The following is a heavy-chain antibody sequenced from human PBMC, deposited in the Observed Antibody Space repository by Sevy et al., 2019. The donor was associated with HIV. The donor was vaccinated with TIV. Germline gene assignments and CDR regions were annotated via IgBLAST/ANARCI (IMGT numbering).Heavy chain of an antibody. CDR3: AHSGISSGYYYYYYGMDV. Sequence: SGPTLVNPTQTLTLTCTFSGFSLSTSGVGVGWIRQPPGKALEWLALIYWNDDKRYSPSLKGRLTITKDTSKNQVVLTMTNMDPVDTATYYCAHSGISSGYYYYYYGMDVWGQGTTVTVSS. J-gene: IGHJ6*02. D-gene: IGHD3-22*01. V-gene: IGHV2-5*01. CDR2: IYWNDDK. CDR1: GFSLSTSGVG.